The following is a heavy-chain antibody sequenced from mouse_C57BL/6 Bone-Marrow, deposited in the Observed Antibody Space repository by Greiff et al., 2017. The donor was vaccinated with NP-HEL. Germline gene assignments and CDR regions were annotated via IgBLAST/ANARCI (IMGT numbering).Heavy chain of an antibody. CDR3: ARGVYGYWYFDV. CDR2: IYPRSGNT. D-gene: IGHD1-1*01. Sequence: QVQLQQSGAELARPGASVKLSCKASGYTFTSYGISWVKQRTGQGLEWIGEIYPRSGNTYYNEKFKGKATLTADKSSSTAYMELRSLTSEDSAVYFCARGVYGYWYFDVWGTGTTVTVSS. J-gene: IGHJ1*03. CDR1: GYTFTSYG. V-gene: IGHV1-81*01.